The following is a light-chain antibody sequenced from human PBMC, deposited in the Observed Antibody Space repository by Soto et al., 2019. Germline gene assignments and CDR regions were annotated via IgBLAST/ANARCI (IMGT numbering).Light chain of an antibody. Sequence: QSVLTQPRSVSGSPGQSVTISCTGASSDVGGYNYVSWYQQHPGEAPKLMIYDVSKRPAGVPDRFSGSKSGNTASLTISGLQAEDETDYYCCSYAGSYTYVFGTGTKLTVL. J-gene: IGLJ1*01. CDR1: SSDVGGYNY. CDR3: CSYAGSYTYV. CDR2: DVS. V-gene: IGLV2-11*01.